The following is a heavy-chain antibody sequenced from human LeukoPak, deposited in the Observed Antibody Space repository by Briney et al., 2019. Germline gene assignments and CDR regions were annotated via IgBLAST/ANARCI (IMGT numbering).Heavy chain of an antibody. Sequence: SETLSLTCTVSGGSISSGGYYWSWIRQHPGKGLEWIGYIYYSGSTYYNPSLKSRVTISVDTSKNQFSLKLSSVTAADAAVYYCARDRSAYGSGSYDYWGQGTLVTVSS. D-gene: IGHD3-10*01. CDR1: GGSISSGGYY. CDR2: IYYSGST. V-gene: IGHV4-31*03. J-gene: IGHJ4*02. CDR3: ARDRSAYGSGSYDY.